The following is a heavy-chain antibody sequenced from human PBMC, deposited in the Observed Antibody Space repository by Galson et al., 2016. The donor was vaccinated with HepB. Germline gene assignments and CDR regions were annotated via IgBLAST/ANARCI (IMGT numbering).Heavy chain of an antibody. CDR2: IRSKSDGGTT. Sequence: SLRLSCAVSGLTFSDAWLNWVRQAPGKGLEWVGRIRSKSDGGTTEYAAPVKGRFTISRDDSKDTLYLQMNSLKIEDTALYNCTSDPQWGLWGQGTPVTVSS. D-gene: IGHD1-26*01. V-gene: IGHV3-15*01. CDR3: TSDPQWGL. CDR1: GLTFSDAW. J-gene: IGHJ4*02.